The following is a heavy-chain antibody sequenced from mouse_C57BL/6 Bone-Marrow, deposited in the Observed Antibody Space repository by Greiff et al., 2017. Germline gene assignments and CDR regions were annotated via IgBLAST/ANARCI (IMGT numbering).Heavy chain of an antibody. D-gene: IGHD2-10*02. CDR3: ARDPSDPYAMDY. CDR1: GFSFTSYG. CDR2: ICRGGST. J-gene: IGHJ4*01. V-gene: IGHV2-2*01. Sequence: QVQLQQSGPGLVQPSQSLSITCTVSGFSFTSYGVHWVRQSPGKGLEWLGVICRGGSTDYNAAFLSRLSISKDNSKSQVFFKMNSLQADDTAIYYCARDPSDPYAMDYWGQGTSVTVSS.